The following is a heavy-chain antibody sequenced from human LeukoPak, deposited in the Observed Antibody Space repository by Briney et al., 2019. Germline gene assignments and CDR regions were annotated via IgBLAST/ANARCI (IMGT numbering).Heavy chain of an antibody. CDR3: ARGPEDQSDSSSLPFDY. CDR2: INHSGST. D-gene: IGHD6-6*01. CDR1: GFTVSSNY. V-gene: IGHV4-34*01. J-gene: IGHJ4*02. Sequence: GSLRLSCAASGFTVSSNYMSWIRQPPGKGLEWIGEINHSGSTNYNPSLKSRVTISVDTSKNQFSLKLSSVTAADTAVYYCARGPEDQSDSSSLPFDYWGQGTLVTVSS.